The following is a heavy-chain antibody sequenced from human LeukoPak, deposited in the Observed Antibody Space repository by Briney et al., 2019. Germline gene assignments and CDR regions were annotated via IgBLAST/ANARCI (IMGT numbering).Heavy chain of an antibody. CDR3: AKDPGEEYSSGWGADLGAFDI. J-gene: IGHJ3*02. Sequence: PGRSLRLSCAASGFTFSSYGMHWVRQAPGKGLEWVAVIWSDGGNKYYTDSVKGRFTISRDNSKNTLYLQMNSLRAEDTAVYYCAKDPGEEYSSGWGADLGAFDIWGQGTMVTVSS. D-gene: IGHD6-19*01. CDR1: GFTFSSYG. V-gene: IGHV3-33*06. CDR2: IWSDGGNK.